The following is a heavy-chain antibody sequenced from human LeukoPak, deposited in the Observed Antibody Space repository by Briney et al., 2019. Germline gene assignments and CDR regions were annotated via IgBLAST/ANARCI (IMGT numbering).Heavy chain of an antibody. Sequence: GGSLRLSCAASGFTFSSYAMSWVRQAPGKGLEWVSAISGSGGSTYYADSVKGRFTISRDNSKNTLYLQMNSLRAEDTAVYYCVRGDTSGWDFDSWGQGTLVTVSS. CDR3: VRGDTSGWDFDS. J-gene: IGHJ4*02. D-gene: IGHD6-19*01. CDR2: ISGSGGST. CDR1: GFTFSSYA. V-gene: IGHV3-23*01.